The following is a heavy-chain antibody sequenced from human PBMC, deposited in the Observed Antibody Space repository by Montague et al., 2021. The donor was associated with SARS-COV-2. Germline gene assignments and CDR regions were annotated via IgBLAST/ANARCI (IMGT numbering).Heavy chain of an antibody. Sequence: SETLSLTCTVSGGSISRSTSSWAWIRQPPGKGLEWIGSISYTGSTYYNPSLKSRVTISVDTSRNQFSLRLSSVTAADTSAYYCARLPHVSSWSRAAGYYYYGMDVWGQGTTVTVSS. CDR3: ARLPHVSSWSRAAGYYYYGMDV. J-gene: IGHJ6*02. D-gene: IGHD6-13*01. CDR1: GGSISRSTSS. CDR2: ISYTGST. V-gene: IGHV4-39*01.